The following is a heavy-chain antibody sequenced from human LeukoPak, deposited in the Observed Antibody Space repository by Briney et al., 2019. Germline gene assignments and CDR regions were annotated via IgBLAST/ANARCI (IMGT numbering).Heavy chain of an antibody. Sequence: TPSLTCAVSGGSISSSNWWSWVRQPPGKGLEWIGEIYHSGSTNYNPSLKSRVTISVDKSKNQLSLKLSSVTAADTAVYYCARYRGANGYYFDYWGQGTLVTVSS. CDR3: ARYRGANGYYFDY. V-gene: IGHV4-4*02. CDR1: GGSISSSNW. J-gene: IGHJ4*02. CDR2: IYHSGST. D-gene: IGHD3-10*01.